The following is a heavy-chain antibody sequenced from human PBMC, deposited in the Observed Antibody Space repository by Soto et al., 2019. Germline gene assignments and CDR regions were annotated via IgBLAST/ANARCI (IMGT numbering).Heavy chain of an antibody. V-gene: IGHV3-23*01. CDR1: GFSLKNYA. Sequence: EVQLLESGGDLVQPGGSLRLSCAASGFSLKNYAMTWVRQAPGKGLEWVSGITGSGDKTYYADSVKGRFIISRDNSENTLYLQMDSLRAEDTVLYYCARDCSSSSCSVWRYWGQGTQVTVSS. CDR3: ARDCSSSSCSVWRY. CDR2: ITGSGDKT. D-gene: IGHD2-2*01. J-gene: IGHJ4*02.